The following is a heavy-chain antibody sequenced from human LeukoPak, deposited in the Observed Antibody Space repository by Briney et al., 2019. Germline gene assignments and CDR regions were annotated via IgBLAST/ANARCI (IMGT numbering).Heavy chain of an antibody. J-gene: IGHJ6*03. CDR2: IYTSGST. CDR1: GGSISSGSYY. D-gene: IGHD2-15*01. CDR3: ARTPSGRYYYYMDV. V-gene: IGHV4-61*02. Sequence: TSQTLSLTCTVSGGSISSGSYYWSWIRQPAGKGLEWIGRIYTSGSTNYNPSPKSRVTISVDTSKNQFSLKLSSVTAADTAAYYCARTPSGRYYYYMDVWGKGTTVTVSS.